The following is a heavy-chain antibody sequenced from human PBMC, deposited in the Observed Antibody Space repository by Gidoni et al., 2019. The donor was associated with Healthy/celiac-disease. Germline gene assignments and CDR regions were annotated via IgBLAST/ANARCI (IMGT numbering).Heavy chain of an antibody. V-gene: IGHV3-23*01. CDR1: GFTFSSYA. CDR3: AKSYSNYGVVTLSPYYYYGMDV. Sequence: TASGFTFSSYAMSSVRQAPGKGLEWVSAISGSGGSTYYADSVKGRFNISRDNAKNTLDLHMTSVRAEDTAVYHCAKSYSNYGVVTLSPYYYYGMDVWGQGTTVTGSS. D-gene: IGHD4-4*01. J-gene: IGHJ6*02. CDR2: ISGSGGST.